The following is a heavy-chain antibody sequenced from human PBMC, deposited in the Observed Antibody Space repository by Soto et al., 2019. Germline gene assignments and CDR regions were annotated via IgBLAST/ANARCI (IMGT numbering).Heavy chain of an antibody. D-gene: IGHD2-15*01. J-gene: IGHJ4*02. V-gene: IGHV2-5*02. CDR3: APRQRTVVVGAPFDL. Sequence: QITLRESGPTLVQPTQTLTLTCTLSGVSLSTSGEGVGWIRQPPGKALEWLALIYWDDDKRFSPSLKSRLAXTRDFSXXQVVMTMPDMAPEDTASYYCAPRQRTVVVGAPFDLWGQGSQVTVSS. CDR2: IYWDDDK. CDR1: GVSLSTSGEG.